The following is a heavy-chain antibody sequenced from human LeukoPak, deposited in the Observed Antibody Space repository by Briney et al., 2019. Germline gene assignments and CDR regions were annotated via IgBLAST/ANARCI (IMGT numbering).Heavy chain of an antibody. CDR1: GFTFSSYA. CDR3: ASQTRIAVLFDY. Sequence: PGGSLRLSCEASGFTFSSYAMHWVRQAPGKGLEWVAVISYDGSNKYYADSVKGRFTISRGNSKNTLYLQMNSLRAEDTAVYYCASQTRIAVLFDYWGQGTLVTVSS. CDR2: ISYDGSNK. J-gene: IGHJ4*02. D-gene: IGHD6-19*01. V-gene: IGHV3-30-3*01.